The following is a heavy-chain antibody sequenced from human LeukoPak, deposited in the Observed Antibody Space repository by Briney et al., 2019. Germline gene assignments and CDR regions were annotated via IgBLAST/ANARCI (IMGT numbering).Heavy chain of an antibody. V-gene: IGHV4-4*02. CDR3: ARQDYYDSSGSYPRDY. CDR1: GGSISSNNW. J-gene: IGHJ4*02. Sequence: SGTLSLTCAVSGGSISSNNWWSWVRQPPGKGLEWIGEISHSGNPKYNPSLKSRVTMSLDKSKNQFSLKLSSVTAADTAVYYCARQDYYDSSGSYPRDYWGQGTLVTVSS. D-gene: IGHD3-22*01. CDR2: ISHSGNP.